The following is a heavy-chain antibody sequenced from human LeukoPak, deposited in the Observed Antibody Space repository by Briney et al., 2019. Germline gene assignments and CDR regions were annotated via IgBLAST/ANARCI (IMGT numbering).Heavy chain of an antibody. J-gene: IGHJ4*02. V-gene: IGHV4-59*01. CDR2: IFYSGST. Sequence: SEPLSLSCTVAGDSISSYYGSWIRQPAGKVLEWIGYIFYSGSTDYNPSLKSPVTISVDTSKNQFSLRLSSVTAADTAVYYCAKIPYGGFDYWGLGTLVTVSS. CDR3: AKIPYGGFDY. CDR1: GDSISSYY. D-gene: IGHD4-23*01.